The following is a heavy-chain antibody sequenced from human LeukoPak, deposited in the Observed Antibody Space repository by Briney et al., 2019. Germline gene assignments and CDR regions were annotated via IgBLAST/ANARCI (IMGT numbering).Heavy chain of an antibody. Sequence: ASVKVSCKASGYTFTDYYMHWVRQAPGQGLEWMGRINPNSGGTNYAQKFQGRVTMTRDTSISTAYMELSRLRSDDTAVYYCARSRTGMATTRYNWFDPWGQGTLVTVSS. CDR1: GYTFTDYY. V-gene: IGHV1-2*06. J-gene: IGHJ5*02. CDR2: INPNSGGT. CDR3: ARSRTGMATTRYNWFDP. D-gene: IGHD5-24*01.